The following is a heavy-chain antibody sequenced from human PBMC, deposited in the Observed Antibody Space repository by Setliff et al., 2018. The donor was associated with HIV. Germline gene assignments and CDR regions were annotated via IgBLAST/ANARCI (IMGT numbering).Heavy chain of an antibody. CDR1: GGSLSGSY. Sequence: ETLSLTCGVSGGSLSGSYWSWIRQSPEKGLEWIGEVNHSGSTNYHPSLRSRVTISVDTSKNQFFLKLSSVAAADTAVYYCARDVSGSPFDYWGQGTLVTVSS. D-gene: IGHD1-26*01. CDR2: VNHSGST. V-gene: IGHV4-34*01. J-gene: IGHJ4*02. CDR3: ARDVSGSPFDY.